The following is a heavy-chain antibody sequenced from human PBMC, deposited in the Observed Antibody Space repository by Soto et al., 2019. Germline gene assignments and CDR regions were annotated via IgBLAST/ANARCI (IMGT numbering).Heavy chain of an antibody. CDR2: ISYDGSNK. D-gene: IGHD2-21*02. Sequence: QVQLVESGGGVVQPGRSLRLSCAASGFTFSSYAMHWVRQAPGKGREWVAVISYDGSNKYYADSGKGRFTFSRDNSKNTLYLQMNSLRAEETAVYYCAIEWVVVPARDYWGQGNLVTVSS. CDR1: GFTFSSYA. CDR3: AIEWVVVPARDY. J-gene: IGHJ4*02. V-gene: IGHV3-30-3*01.